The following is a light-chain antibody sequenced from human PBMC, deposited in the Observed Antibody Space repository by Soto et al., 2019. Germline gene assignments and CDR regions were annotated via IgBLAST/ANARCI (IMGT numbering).Light chain of an antibody. V-gene: IGKV1-5*03. J-gene: IGKJ4*01. CDR3: QQYNSDPLT. Sequence: DIQTTQSPSTLSASVGDRVTITCRASQSINSWLAWYQQKPGKAPKLLIYKASSLESGVPSRFSGSGSGTEFTLTIGSLQPDDFATFDGQQYNSDPLTFGGGTKVEIK. CDR1: QSINSW. CDR2: KAS.